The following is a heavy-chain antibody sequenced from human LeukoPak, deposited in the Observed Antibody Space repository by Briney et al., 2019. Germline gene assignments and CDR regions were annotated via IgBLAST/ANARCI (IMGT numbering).Heavy chain of an antibody. CDR3: ASLDYGILTAQGNY. V-gene: IGHV4-39*01. Sequence: SETLSLTCTVSGGSISSSSNYWGWIRQPPGTGLEWIGSIYYSGSTYYNPSLKSRVTISVDTSRNQFSLKLSSVTAADTAVYYCASLDYGILTAQGNYWGQGTLVTVSS. CDR2: IYYSGST. D-gene: IGHD3-9*01. CDR1: GGSISSSSNY. J-gene: IGHJ4*02.